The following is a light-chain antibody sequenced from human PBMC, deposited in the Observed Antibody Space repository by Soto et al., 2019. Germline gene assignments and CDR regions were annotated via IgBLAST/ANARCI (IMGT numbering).Light chain of an antibody. Sequence: QSVLAQPPSASGSPGQSVTISCTGTSRDVGGYNYVSWYQQHPGKAPKLMIYEVNKRPSGVPDRFSGSKSGNTASLTVSGLQAEDEGDYYCSSHAGSKRVFGTGTKVTVL. V-gene: IGLV2-8*01. CDR1: SRDVGGYNY. J-gene: IGLJ1*01. CDR2: EVN. CDR3: SSHAGSKRV.